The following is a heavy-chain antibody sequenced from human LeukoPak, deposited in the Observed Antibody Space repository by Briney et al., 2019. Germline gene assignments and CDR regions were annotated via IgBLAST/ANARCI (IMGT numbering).Heavy chain of an antibody. Sequence: SVKVSCKASGTTFSRSAISWVRQAPGQGLEWMGGVIPILGTTNYAQKFRDRVSITTDESTSTAYMEVTSLRSVDTAVHYCARDDGSATMGFDSWGQGTLVSVSS. CDR1: GTTFSRSA. CDR2: VIPILGTT. D-gene: IGHD1-26*01. CDR3: ARDDGSATMGFDS. V-gene: IGHV1-69*05. J-gene: IGHJ4*02.